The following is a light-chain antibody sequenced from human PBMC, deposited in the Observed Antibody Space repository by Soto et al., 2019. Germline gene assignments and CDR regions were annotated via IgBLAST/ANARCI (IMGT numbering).Light chain of an antibody. J-gene: IGKJ1*01. Sequence: DIVLAQSPDSLAVSLGERANLTCKSSQSVLYSSSNKNYLAWYQQKPGQPPKVLIYWASTRESGVPDRFTGSGSGTDFTLTISSLQAEDAGVYHCQQYYTFPWTFGQGTKVDIK. V-gene: IGKV4-1*01. CDR1: QSVLYSSSNKNY. CDR2: WAS. CDR3: QQYYTFPWT.